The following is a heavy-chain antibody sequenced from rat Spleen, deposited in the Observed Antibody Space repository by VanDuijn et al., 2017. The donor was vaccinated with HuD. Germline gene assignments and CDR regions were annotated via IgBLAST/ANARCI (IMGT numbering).Heavy chain of an antibody. V-gene: IGHV5-20*01. CDR3: TTKAD. CDR2: ISYDGTAT. CDR1: GLTFNDYV. J-gene: IGHJ2*01. Sequence: EVQLVDSGGGLVQPGRSLKLSCAASGLTFNDYVMAWVRQAPTKGLEWVASISYDGTATYYRDSVKGRFTISRDDAKSTLYLQMDSLRSEDTATYYCTTKADWGQGVMVTVSS.